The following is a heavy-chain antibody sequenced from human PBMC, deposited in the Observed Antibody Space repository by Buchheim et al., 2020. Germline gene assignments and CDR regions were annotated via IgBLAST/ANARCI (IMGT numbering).Heavy chain of an antibody. Sequence: QVHLVQSGAEVKQPGASVKVSCKASGYTFGNYGFSWMRQAPGQGLEWVGWINPNNGNSNYAQRLQGRVTMTKDTSTNTAYMELRNLRSDDTAVYYWASDIYSGAPVNWYGDVWGRGTL. V-gene: IGHV1-18*01. D-gene: IGHD5-12*01. J-gene: IGHJ2*01. CDR2: INPNNGNS. CDR3: ASDIYSGAPVNWYGDV. CDR1: GYTFGNYG.